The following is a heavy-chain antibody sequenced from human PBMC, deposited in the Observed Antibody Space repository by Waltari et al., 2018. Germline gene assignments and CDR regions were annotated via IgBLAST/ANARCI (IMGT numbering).Heavy chain of an antibody. Sequence: EVQLLESGGGLVQPGGSLRLSCAASGFTFSSYAMSWFRQAPGKGLEWVSVIYSGGSTYYADSVKGRFTISRDNSKNTLYLQMNSLRAEDTAVYYCAKDPAGSYYYYYYMDVWGKGTTVTVSS. V-gene: IGHV3-23*03. CDR1: GFTFSSYA. CDR3: AKDPAGSYYYYYYMDV. D-gene: IGHD3-10*01. CDR2: IYSGGST. J-gene: IGHJ6*03.